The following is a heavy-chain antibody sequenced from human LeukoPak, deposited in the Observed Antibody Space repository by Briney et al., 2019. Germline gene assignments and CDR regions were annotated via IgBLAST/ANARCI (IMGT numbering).Heavy chain of an antibody. CDR1: GGSFSGYY. J-gene: IGHJ4*02. CDR3: ARAPRTGYSYAL. CDR2: INHSGST. Sequence: SETLSLTCAVYGGSFSGYYWSWIRQPPGKGLEWIGEINHSGSTNYNPSLKSRVTISVDTSKNQFSLKLSSVTAADTAVYYCARAPRTGYSYALWGQGTLVTVSS. V-gene: IGHV4-34*01. D-gene: IGHD5-18*01.